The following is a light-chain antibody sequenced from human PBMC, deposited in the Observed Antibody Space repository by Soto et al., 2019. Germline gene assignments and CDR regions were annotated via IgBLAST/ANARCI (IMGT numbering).Light chain of an antibody. CDR2: AAS. CDR3: RQYYSYPYT. J-gene: IGKJ2*01. Sequence: AIRMTQSPSSFSASTGDRVTITCRASQGISSYLAWYQQKPGKAPKLLIYAASTLQSWVPSRFSGSGSGTDFTLTISCLQSEDCATYYCRQYYSYPYTFGQGTKLEIK. CDR1: QGISSY. V-gene: IGKV1-8*01.